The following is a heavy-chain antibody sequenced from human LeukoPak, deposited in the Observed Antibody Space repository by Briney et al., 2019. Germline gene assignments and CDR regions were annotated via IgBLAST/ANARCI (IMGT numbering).Heavy chain of an antibody. CDR2: IYYSGST. CDR1: GGSINSGDYY. CDR3: ARGKTVTKGAHFDF. Sequence: TSETLSLTCTVSGGSINSGDYYWSWIRQPPGKGLEWIGYIYYSGSTYYNPSLKSRVTILVDTSKNQFSLKLSSVTAADTAVYYCARGKTVTKGAHFDFWGQGTLATASS. J-gene: IGHJ4*02. V-gene: IGHV4-30-4*01. D-gene: IGHD4-17*01.